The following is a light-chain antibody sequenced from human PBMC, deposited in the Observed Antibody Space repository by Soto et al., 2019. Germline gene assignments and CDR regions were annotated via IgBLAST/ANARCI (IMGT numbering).Light chain of an antibody. J-gene: IGKJ4*01. CDR2: GAS. V-gene: IGKV3-15*01. CDR1: QSIASN. CDR3: QQYSNWPPFT. Sequence: EIVMTQSPATLSVSPGERATLSCRASQSIASNLAWYQQKPDQAPRLLIYGASTRATGVPARFSGSGSGTEFTLAIDSLQSEDVAVYYCQQYSNWPPFTFGGGTKVEIK.